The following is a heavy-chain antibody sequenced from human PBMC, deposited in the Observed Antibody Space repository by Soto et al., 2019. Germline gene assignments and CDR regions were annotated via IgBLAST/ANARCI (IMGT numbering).Heavy chain of an antibody. CDR2: ISYDGSNK. Sequence: QVQLVESGGGVVQPGRSLRLSCAASGFTFSSYAMHWVRQAPGKGLEWVAVISYDGSNKYYADSVKGRFTNSRDNSKNTLYLQIKSCSAGDTAVYYWARVSSSGSVSYYFDYWGQGTLVTVSS. J-gene: IGHJ4*02. D-gene: IGHD6-19*01. CDR3: ARVSSSGSVSYYFDY. V-gene: IGHV3-30-3*01. CDR1: GFTFSSYA.